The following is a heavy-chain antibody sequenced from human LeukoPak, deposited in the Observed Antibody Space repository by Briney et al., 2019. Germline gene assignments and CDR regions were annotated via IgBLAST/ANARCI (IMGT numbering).Heavy chain of an antibody. CDR2: IYHSGST. Sequence: SETLSLTCTVSGYSISSGYYWGWIRQPPGKGLEWIGSIYHSGSTYYNPSLKSRVTISVDTSKNQFSLKLSSVTAADTAVYYCARAIIPMTTAYMDVWGKGTTVTVSS. CDR1: GYSISSGYY. J-gene: IGHJ6*03. V-gene: IGHV4-38-2*02. CDR3: ARAIIPMTTAYMDV. D-gene: IGHD4-17*01.